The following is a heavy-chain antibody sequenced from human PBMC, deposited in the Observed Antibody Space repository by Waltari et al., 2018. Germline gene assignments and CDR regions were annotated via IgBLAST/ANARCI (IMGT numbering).Heavy chain of an antibody. J-gene: IGHJ5*02. CDR1: GGSISSGSYY. Sequence: QVQLQESGPGLVKPSQTLSLTCTVSGGSISSGSYYWSWIRQPAGKGLEWIGRIYTSGSTNYNPSLKSRVTISVDTSKNQFSLKLSSVTAADTAVYYCAREAYSSSYNWFDPWGQGTLVTVSS. V-gene: IGHV4-61*02. D-gene: IGHD6-13*01. CDR2: IYTSGST. CDR3: AREAYSSSYNWFDP.